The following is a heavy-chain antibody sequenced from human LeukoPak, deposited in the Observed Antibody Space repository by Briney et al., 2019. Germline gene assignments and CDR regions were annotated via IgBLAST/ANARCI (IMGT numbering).Heavy chain of an antibody. V-gene: IGHV1-2*02. CDR1: GYTFTSYG. Sequence: ASVKVSCKASGYTFTSYGISWVRQAPGQGLEWMGWINPNSGGTNYAQKFQGRVTMTRDTSISTAYMELSRLRSDDTAVYYCARALVPAAMELRYYYYYYMDVWGKGTTVTVSS. D-gene: IGHD2-2*01. CDR2: INPNSGGT. J-gene: IGHJ6*03. CDR3: ARALVPAAMELRYYYYYYMDV.